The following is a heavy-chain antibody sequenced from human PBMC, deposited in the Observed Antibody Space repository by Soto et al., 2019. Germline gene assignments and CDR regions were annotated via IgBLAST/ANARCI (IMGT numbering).Heavy chain of an antibody. CDR3: ARDRGYDFWSYPADYYYGMDV. CDR1: GGSISSYY. D-gene: IGHD3-3*01. Sequence: HVQLQESGPGLVKPSETLSLTCTVSGGSISSYYWSWIRQPPGKGLEWIGYIYYSGSTNYNPSLKSRVTISVDTSKNQFSLKLSSVTAADTAVYYCARDRGYDFWSYPADYYYGMDVWGQGTTVTVSS. V-gene: IGHV4-59*01. J-gene: IGHJ6*02. CDR2: IYYSGST.